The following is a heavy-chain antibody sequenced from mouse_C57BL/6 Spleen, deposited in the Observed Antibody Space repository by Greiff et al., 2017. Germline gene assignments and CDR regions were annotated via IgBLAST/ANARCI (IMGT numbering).Heavy chain of an antibody. CDR1: GYTFTSYW. J-gene: IGHJ2*01. V-gene: IGHV1-55*01. Sequence: QVQLQQPGAELVKPGASVKMSCKASGYTFTSYWITWVKQRPGQGLEWIGDIYPGSGSTNYNEKFKSKATLTVDTSSSTAYMQLSSLTSEDSAVYYCARFSFYDGYYGYYFDYWGQGTTLTVSS. D-gene: IGHD2-3*01. CDR2: IYPGSGST. CDR3: ARFSFYDGYYGYYFDY.